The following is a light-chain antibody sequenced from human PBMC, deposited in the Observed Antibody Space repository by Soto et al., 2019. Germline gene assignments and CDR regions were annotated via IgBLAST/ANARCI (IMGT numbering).Light chain of an antibody. CDR3: QQRTNWPPEIT. J-gene: IGKJ4*01. CDR1: QSVSTY. CDR2: NAS. Sequence: EIVLTQSPAILSLYPGQRATLSCRASQSVSTYLAWYQQKPGQAPRLLIYNASNRATGIPARFSGSGSGTDFTLTISSLEPEDFAVYYCQQRTNWPPEITFGGGTKVDIK. V-gene: IGKV3-11*01.